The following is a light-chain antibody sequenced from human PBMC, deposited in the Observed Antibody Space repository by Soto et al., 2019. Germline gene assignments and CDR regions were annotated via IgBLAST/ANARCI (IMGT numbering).Light chain of an antibody. Sequence: DNLMTPSPPALPSFMRERATINCKSSHNILYHSDKKNYLGWYQQRPGQPPRLLFYWASSRDSGVPDRFSGSGSGTDFTLTISSLEAEDFAVYYCQQYNSSPPTFGRGTNVDV. CDR2: WAS. CDR3: QQYNSSPPT. V-gene: IGKV4-1*01. J-gene: IGKJ3*01. CDR1: HNILYHSDKKNY.